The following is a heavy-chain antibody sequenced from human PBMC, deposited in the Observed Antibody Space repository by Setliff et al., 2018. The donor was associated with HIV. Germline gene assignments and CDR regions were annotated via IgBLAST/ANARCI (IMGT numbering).Heavy chain of an antibody. CDR3: ARDEERRGPPGI. CDR1: GYTFTDYY. V-gene: IGHV1-2*02. CDR2: IKPNSGGT. D-gene: IGHD1-26*01. J-gene: IGHJ3*02. Sequence: AAVKVSCKASGYTFTDYYMHWVRQAPGQGLEWMGWIKPNSGGTNYAQKFQGRVTMTRDTSISTAYMEVSRLRSDDTAVYYCARDEERRGPPGIWGQGTMVTVSS.